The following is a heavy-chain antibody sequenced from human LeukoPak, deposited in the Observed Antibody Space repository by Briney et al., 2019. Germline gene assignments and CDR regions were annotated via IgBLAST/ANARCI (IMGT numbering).Heavy chain of an antibody. CDR3: ARVIGGYNLLIDY. Sequence: SETLSLTCTVSGGFIGSYYWSWIRQPPGKGLEWIGYIYYSGSANYNPSLKSRVTISVDTSKNQFSLKLSSVTAADTAVYYCARVIGGYNLLIDYWGQGTLVTVSS. V-gene: IGHV4-59*01. D-gene: IGHD5-24*01. CDR2: IYYSGSA. CDR1: GGFIGSYY. J-gene: IGHJ4*02.